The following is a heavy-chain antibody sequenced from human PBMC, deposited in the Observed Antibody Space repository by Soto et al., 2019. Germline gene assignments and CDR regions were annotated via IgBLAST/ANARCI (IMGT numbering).Heavy chain of an antibody. D-gene: IGHD2-15*01. CDR1: GFTISSYY. CDR3: ARELGYCSGGSCYSGDFWFDP. CDR2: IYYSGST. V-gene: IGHV4-59*01. Sequence: PSETLSLTCTFSGFTISSYYWSWIRQPPGKGLEWIGYIYYSGSTNYNPSLKSRVTISVDTSKNQFSLKLSSVTAADTAVYYCARELGYCSGGSCYSGDFWFDPWGQGTLVTVSS. J-gene: IGHJ5*02.